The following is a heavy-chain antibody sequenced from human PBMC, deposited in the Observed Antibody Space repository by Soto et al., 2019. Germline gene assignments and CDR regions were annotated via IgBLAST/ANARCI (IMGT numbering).Heavy chain of an antibody. CDR1: GYTLTELS. CDR2: FDPEDGET. CDR3: ATDGRFLEWSPRMFGV. Sequence: ASVKVSCKVSGYTLTELSMHCVRQAPGKGLEWMGGFDPEDGETIYAQKFQGRVTMTEDTSTDTAYMELSSLRSEDTAVYYCATDGRFLEWSPRMFGVWGQGATVTVSS. J-gene: IGHJ6*02. D-gene: IGHD3-3*01. V-gene: IGHV1-24*01.